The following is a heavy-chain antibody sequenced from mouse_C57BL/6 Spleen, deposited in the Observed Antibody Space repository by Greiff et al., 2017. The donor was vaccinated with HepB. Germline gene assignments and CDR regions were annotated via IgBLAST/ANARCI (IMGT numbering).Heavy chain of an antibody. CDR1: GFNIKDDY. Sequence: EVQGVESGAELVRPGASVKLSCTASGFNIKDDYMHWVKQRPEQGLEWIGWIDPENGDTEYASKFQGKATITADTSSNTAYLQLSSLTSEDTAVYYCTTRLYYGSSPAWFAYWGQGTLVTVSA. D-gene: IGHD1-1*01. CDR2: IDPENGDT. V-gene: IGHV14-4*01. J-gene: IGHJ3*01. CDR3: TTRLYYGSSPAWFAY.